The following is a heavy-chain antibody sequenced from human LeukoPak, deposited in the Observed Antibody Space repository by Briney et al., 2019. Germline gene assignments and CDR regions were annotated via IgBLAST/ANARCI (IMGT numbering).Heavy chain of an antibody. V-gene: IGHV3-73*01. J-gene: IGHJ4*02. CDR3: TGGSGWYSPDY. D-gene: IGHD6-19*01. CDR1: GFTFSGSV. Sequence: GGSLRLSCAASGFTFSGSVMHWVRQASGKGLEWVGRIASKPNSYATVYAASVKGRFTISSDDSKNTAYLQMNSLKTEDTAVYYCTGGSGWYSPDYWGQGTLVTVSS. CDR2: IASKPNSYAT.